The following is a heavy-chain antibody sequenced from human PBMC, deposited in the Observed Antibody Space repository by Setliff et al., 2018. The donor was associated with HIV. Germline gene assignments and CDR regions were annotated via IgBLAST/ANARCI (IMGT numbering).Heavy chain of an antibody. V-gene: IGHV1-8*02. Sequence: RASVKVSCKASGYAFSAYDFNWVRQAPGQGLEWVGSMSPQSDNTVYAQRFLGRVTMTMDTSIGTAYMELSRLRSDDTAVYYCARGGLATGAFDIWGQGTMVTVSS. CDR3: ARGGLATGAFDI. CDR2: MSPQSDNT. D-gene: IGHD5-12*01. J-gene: IGHJ3*02. CDR1: GYAFSAYD.